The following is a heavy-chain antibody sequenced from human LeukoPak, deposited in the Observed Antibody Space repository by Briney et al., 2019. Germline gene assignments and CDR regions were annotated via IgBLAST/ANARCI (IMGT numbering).Heavy chain of an antibody. CDR3: AKRRGLELLYYYYMDV. Sequence: PGGSLRLSCAASGFTFSSYSMNGVRQAPGKGLEWVSSISRSSNYKYYADSVKGRFTISRDNSKNTLYLQMNSLRAEDTAVYYCAKRRGLELLYYYYMDVWGKGTTVTVSS. CDR2: ISRSSNYK. CDR1: GFTFSSYS. D-gene: IGHD1-7*01. J-gene: IGHJ6*03. V-gene: IGHV3-21*04.